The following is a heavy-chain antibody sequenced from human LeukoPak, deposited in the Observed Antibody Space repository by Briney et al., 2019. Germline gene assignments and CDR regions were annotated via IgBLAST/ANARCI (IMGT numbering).Heavy chain of an antibody. V-gene: IGHV3-30*02. D-gene: IGHD2-2*01. Sequence: PGGSLRLSCAASGFTFSSYGMHWVRQAPGKGLEWVTFIQCDGNNKYYADSVKGRFTILRDNSKNTLYLQMNSLRPEDTAVYYCAKGPTSYYYYYMDVWGKGTTVTVSS. J-gene: IGHJ6*03. CDR1: GFTFSSYG. CDR2: IQCDGNNK. CDR3: AKGPTSYYYYYMDV.